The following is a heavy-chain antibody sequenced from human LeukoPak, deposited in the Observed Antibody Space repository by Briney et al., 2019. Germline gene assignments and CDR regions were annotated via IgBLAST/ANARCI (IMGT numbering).Heavy chain of an antibody. CDR2: INPNSGGT. CDR1: GYTFTGYY. J-gene: IGHJ5*02. D-gene: IGHD2-2*01. V-gene: IGHV1-2*02. Sequence: ASVKVSCKASGYTFTGYYVHWVRQAPGQGLEWMGWINPNSGGTNYAQKFQGRVTMTRDTSISTAYMELSRLRSDDTAVYYCAREMFIVVVPHNWFDPWGQGTRVTVSS. CDR3: AREMFIVVVPHNWFDP.